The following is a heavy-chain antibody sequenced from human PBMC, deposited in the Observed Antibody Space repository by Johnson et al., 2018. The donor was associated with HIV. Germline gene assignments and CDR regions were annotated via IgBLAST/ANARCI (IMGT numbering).Heavy chain of an antibody. Sequence: VQLVESGGSVVRRGGSLRLSCAASGFTFSAYGMHWVRQAPGKGLEWVAFIRYDGSNKYYADSVKGRFTISRDNSKNTLYLQMNSLRAEDTAVVYCAKEGNYNFWSGYHHDAFDIWGQGTMVTVSS. CDR2: IRYDGSNK. CDR1: GFTFSAYG. V-gene: IGHV3-30*02. J-gene: IGHJ3*02. D-gene: IGHD3-3*01. CDR3: AKEGNYNFWSGYHHDAFDI.